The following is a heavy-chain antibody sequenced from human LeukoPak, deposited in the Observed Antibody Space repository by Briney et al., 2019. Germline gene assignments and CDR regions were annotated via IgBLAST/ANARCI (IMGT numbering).Heavy chain of an antibody. CDR1: GFTFDDYT. D-gene: IGHD5-18*01. CDR3: AGGRGYSYGYGLDP. J-gene: IGHJ5*02. Sequence: GGSLRLSCAASGFTFDDYTMHWVRQAPGKGLEWVSLISWDGGSTYYADSVKGRFTISRDNAKNSLYLQMNSLRAEDTAVYYCAGGRGYSYGYGLDPWGQGTLVTVSS. CDR2: ISWDGGST. V-gene: IGHV3-43*01.